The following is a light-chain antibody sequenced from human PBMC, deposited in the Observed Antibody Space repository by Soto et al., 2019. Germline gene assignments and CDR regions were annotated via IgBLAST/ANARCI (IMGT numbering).Light chain of an antibody. CDR3: QQRSNWPPVIT. V-gene: IGKV3-11*01. CDR2: DAS. CDR1: QSFSGY. Sequence: DILLTQSPATLSLSPGERATLSCRASQSFSGYLAWYQQKPGQAPRLLIYDASKRATGIPARFSGRGSGTTFTPTIHRLEPEKFAVYYCQQRSNWPPVITFGQGTRLEIK. J-gene: IGKJ5*01.